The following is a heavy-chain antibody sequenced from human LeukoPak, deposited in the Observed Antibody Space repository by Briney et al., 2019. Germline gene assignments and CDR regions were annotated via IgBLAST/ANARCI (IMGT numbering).Heavy chain of an antibody. CDR2: IYSGGST. D-gene: IGHD3-10*01. Sequence: GGSLRLSCAASGFTVSSNYMNWVRQAPGKGLEWVSVIYSGGSTYYADSVKGRFTISRDNSKNTLYLQMNSLRAEDTAVYYCASGPLYYGSGSYWYWGQGTLVTVSS. CDR3: ASGPLYYGSGSYWY. CDR1: GFTVSSNY. V-gene: IGHV3-66*01. J-gene: IGHJ4*02.